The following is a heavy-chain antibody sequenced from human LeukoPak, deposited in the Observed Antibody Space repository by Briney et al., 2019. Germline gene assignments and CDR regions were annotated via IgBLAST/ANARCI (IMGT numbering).Heavy chain of an antibody. CDR2: VYSGGTT. V-gene: IGHV3-66*01. CDR1: GFTVGNNQ. D-gene: IGHD6-25*01. CDR3: ATGSPGIAAAAGARNY. J-gene: IGHJ4*02. Sequence: PGGSLRLSCAASGFTVGNNQMTWVRQASGKGLEWVSLVYSGGTTRYADSVKGRFTISRDNSKNTVYLQMNSLRAEDTAVYHCATGSPGIAAAAGARNYRGQGTLVTVSS.